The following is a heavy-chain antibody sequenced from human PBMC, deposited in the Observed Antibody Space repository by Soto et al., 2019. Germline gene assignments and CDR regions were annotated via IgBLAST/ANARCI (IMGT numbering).Heavy chain of an antibody. V-gene: IGHV3-30*18. J-gene: IGHJ4*02. D-gene: IGHD2-15*01. CDR1: GFTFSSYG. CDR2: ISYDGSNK. CDR3: AKDLLVVVATPWFYFDY. Sequence: GGSLRLSCAASGFTFSSYGMHWVRQAPGKGLEWVAVISYDGSNKYYADSVKGRFTISRDNSKNTLYLQMNSLRAEDTAVYYCAKDLLVVVATPWFYFDYWGQGTLVTVSS.